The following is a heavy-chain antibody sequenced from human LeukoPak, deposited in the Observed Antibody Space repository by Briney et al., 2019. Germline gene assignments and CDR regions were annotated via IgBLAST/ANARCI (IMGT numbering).Heavy chain of an antibody. CDR3: AVEGYCSGGSCYTNWFDT. CDR1: GFTFSSYS. CDR2: ISSSGSTK. D-gene: IGHD2-15*01. J-gene: IGHJ5*02. V-gene: IGHV3-48*02. Sequence: GGSLRLSCAASGFTFSSYSMNWVRQAPGKGLEWVSYISSSGSTKYYADSVKGRFTISRDNAKNSLYLQMNSLRDEDTAVYYCAVEGYCSGGSCYTNWFDTWGQGTPVTVSS.